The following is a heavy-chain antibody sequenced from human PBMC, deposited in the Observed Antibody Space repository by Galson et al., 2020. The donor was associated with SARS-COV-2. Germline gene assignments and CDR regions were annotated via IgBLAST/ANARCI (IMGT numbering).Heavy chain of an antibody. CDR1: GGSISSYY. D-gene: IGHD3-22*01. V-gene: IGHV4-59*01. CDR2: IYYSGST. J-gene: IGHJ6*02. Sequence: SETLSLTCTVSGGSISSYYWSWIRQPPGKGLEWIGYIYYSGSTNYNPSLKSRVTISVDTSKNQFSLKLSSVTAADTAVYYCAKVISITMIVVVMDYYYGMDVWGQGTTVTVSS. CDR3: AKVISITMIVVVMDYYYGMDV.